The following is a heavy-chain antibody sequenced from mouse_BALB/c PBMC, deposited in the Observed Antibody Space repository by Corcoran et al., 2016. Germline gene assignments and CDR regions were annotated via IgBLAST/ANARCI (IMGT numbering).Heavy chain of an antibody. D-gene: IGHD2-14*01. V-gene: IGHV1-26*01. CDR1: GYTFTDYY. J-gene: IGHJ1*01. CDR2: INPNNGGT. Sequence: EVQLQQSGPELVKPGASVKLSCKASGYTFTDYYMKWVKQSNGKSLEWIGDINPNNGGTSYNQKFKGKAKWTVDKSSSTAYRQRNSLTSEDSAVEYGARVAYYRDDPYSYFDVWGAGTTVTVSS. CDR3: ARVAYYRDDPYSYFDV.